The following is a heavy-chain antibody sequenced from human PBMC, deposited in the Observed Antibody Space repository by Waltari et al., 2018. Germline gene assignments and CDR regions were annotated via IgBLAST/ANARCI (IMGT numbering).Heavy chain of an antibody. Sequence: EVQLLESGGGLVQPGGSLRLSCAGSGFSFSNYDMIWVRQAPGKGLEWVSTIWQNGEGTHHAESVDGRFTISRDNSKNTLYLFMSRLRVDDTAIYYCAKAVGHTGYSVHLWGQGTLVTVSS. J-gene: IGHJ5*02. V-gene: IGHV3-23*01. CDR2: IWQNGEGT. CDR1: GFSFSNYD. CDR3: AKAVGHTGYSVHL. D-gene: IGHD2-21*01.